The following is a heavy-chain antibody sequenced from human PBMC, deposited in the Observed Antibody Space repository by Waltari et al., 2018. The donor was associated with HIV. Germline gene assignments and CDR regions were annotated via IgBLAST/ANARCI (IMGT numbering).Heavy chain of an antibody. V-gene: IGHV3-23*04. CDR1: GFTFNNFA. J-gene: IGHJ4*02. CDR2: VSAGGGTT. D-gene: IGHD5-18*01. CDR3: AKAVMETAVSSPVDC. Sequence: EVQLVESGGGLVQPGGSLRLSCTASGFTFNNFAMSWVRKAPGKGLGGVSVVSAGGGTTYYADSVKGRFTVSRDNLKNTVYLQMNSLRAGDTAIYYCAKAVMETAVSSPVDCWGQGVLVTVSS.